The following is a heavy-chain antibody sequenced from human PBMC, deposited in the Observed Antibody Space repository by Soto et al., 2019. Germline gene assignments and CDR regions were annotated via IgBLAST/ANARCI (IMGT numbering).Heavy chain of an antibody. Sequence: PGGSLRLSCAASGFTFSTYWMHWVRQAPGKGLVWVSMINGDGSTTTYADSVKGRFTISRDNAKNTLYLQMNILRAEDTAIYYCVKGSPRDYWGQGTLVTVSS. J-gene: IGHJ4*02. CDR1: GFTFSTYW. CDR2: INGDGSTT. CDR3: VKGSPRDY. V-gene: IGHV3-74*01. D-gene: IGHD2-15*01.